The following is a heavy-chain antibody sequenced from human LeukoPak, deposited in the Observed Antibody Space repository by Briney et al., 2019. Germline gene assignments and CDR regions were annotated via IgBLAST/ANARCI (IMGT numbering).Heavy chain of an antibody. J-gene: IGHJ4*02. CDR1: GGSTSSYY. V-gene: IGHV4-59*01. CDR3: ARVNFGSGSPDY. Sequence: SETLSLTCTVSGGSTSSYYWSWIRQPPGKGLEWIGYIYYSGSTHYNPSLKSRVTISVDTSKNQFSLKLSSVTAADTAMYYCARVNFGSGSPDYWGQGTLVIVSS. D-gene: IGHD3-10*01. CDR2: IYYSGST.